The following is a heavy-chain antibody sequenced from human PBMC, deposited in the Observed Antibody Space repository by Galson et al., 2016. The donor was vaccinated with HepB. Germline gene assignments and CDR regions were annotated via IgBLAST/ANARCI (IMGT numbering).Heavy chain of an antibody. Sequence: SLRLSCAASGFSVGRNYMGWVRQAPGKGLEWVSLIYRAGSTYYADSVQGRFIISRDNSKNTLYLQMNSLRVEDTAVYYCAKGYSSLRRFFDYWGRGILVTVSS. CDR2: IYRAGST. J-gene: IGHJ4*02. CDR1: GFSVGRNY. D-gene: IGHD1-26*01. CDR3: AKGYSSLRRFFDY. V-gene: IGHV3-53*01.